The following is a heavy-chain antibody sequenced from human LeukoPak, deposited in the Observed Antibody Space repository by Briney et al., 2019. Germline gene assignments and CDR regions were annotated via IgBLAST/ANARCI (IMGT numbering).Heavy chain of an antibody. V-gene: IGHV3-43*01. Sequence: PGGSLRLSCAASGFTFDDYTMHWVRQAPGKGLEGVSLISWDGGSTYYADSVKGRFTISRDNSKNSLYLQMNSLRTEDTALYYCAKDHSSYYYYYMDVWGKGTTVTVSS. CDR2: ISWDGGST. D-gene: IGHD2-15*01. CDR1: GFTFDDYT. CDR3: AKDHSSYYYYYMDV. J-gene: IGHJ6*03.